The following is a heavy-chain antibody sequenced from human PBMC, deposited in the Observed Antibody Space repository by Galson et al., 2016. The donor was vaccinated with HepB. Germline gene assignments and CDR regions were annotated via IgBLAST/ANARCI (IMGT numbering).Heavy chain of an antibody. V-gene: IGHV3-48*03. J-gene: IGHJ4*02. CDR1: RFTFSDYD. Sequence: SLRLSCAASRFTFSDYDMNWVRQAPGKGLEWLSFIGSSGSPIYYTDSVKGRFTISRDNARNSLFLQMNSLRVEDTAGYYCARCPFGSGRYCTFDYWGLGILVSVSS. D-gene: IGHD3-10*01. CDR3: ARCPFGSGRYCTFDY. CDR2: IGSSGSPI.